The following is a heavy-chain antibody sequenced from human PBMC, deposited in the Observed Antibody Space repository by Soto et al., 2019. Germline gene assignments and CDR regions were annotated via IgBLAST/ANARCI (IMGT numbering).Heavy chain of an antibody. V-gene: IGHV1-69*02. CDR2: IIPILGIA. CDR1: GGTFSSYT. J-gene: IGHJ2*01. Sequence: QVQLVQSGAEVKKPGSSVKVSCKASGGTFSSYTISWVRQAPGQGLEWMGRIIPILGIANYAQKFQGRVTITADKSTSTAYMELSSLRSEDTVVYYCAMGATPRYWYFDLWGRGTLVTVSS. CDR3: AMGATPRYWYFDL. D-gene: IGHD1-26*01.